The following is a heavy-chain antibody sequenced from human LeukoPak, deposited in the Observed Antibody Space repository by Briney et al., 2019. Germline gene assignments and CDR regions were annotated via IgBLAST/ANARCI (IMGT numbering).Heavy chain of an antibody. CDR2: ISSSSSYI. Sequence: GGSLRLSCAASGFTFSSYSMNWVRQAPGKGLEWVSSISSSSSYIYYADSVKGRFTISRDNAKNSLYLQMNSLRAEDTAVYYCAKGGYSYGRTSNDYWGQGTLVTVSS. CDR1: GFTFSSYS. CDR3: AKGGYSYGRTSNDY. J-gene: IGHJ4*02. V-gene: IGHV3-21*04. D-gene: IGHD5-18*01.